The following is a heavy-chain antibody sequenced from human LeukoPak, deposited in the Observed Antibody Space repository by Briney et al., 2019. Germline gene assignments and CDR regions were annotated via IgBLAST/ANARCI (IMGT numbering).Heavy chain of an antibody. CDR1: GFTFSNYA. V-gene: IGHV3-23*01. CDR2: ISGSGSST. J-gene: IGHJ4*02. D-gene: IGHD4-17*01. Sequence: GGSLRLSCAASGFTFSNYAMSWVRQAPGKGLEWVSGISGSGSSTYYADSVKGQFTISRDNSKNTLYLQMNSLRVEDTAVYYCAKVYLHDYGDAEYWGQGTLVTVSS. CDR3: AKVYLHDYGDAEY.